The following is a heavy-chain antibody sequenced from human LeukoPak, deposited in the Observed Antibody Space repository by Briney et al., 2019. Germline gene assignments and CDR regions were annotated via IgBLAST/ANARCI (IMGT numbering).Heavy chain of an antibody. CDR1: GGSISSYY. V-gene: IGHV4-59*01. D-gene: IGHD2-2*02. J-gene: IGHJ4*02. CDR2: IYYSGST. Sequence: SETLSLTCTVSGGSISSYYWSWIRQPPGKGLGWIGYIYYSGSTNYNPSLKSRVTISVDTSKNQFSLKLSSVTAADTAVYYCASLPEYCSSTSCYMAYWGQGTLVTVSS. CDR3: ASLPEYCSSTSCYMAY.